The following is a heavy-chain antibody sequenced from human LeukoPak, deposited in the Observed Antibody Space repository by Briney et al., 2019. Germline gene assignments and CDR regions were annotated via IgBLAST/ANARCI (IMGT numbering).Heavy chain of an antibody. CDR1: GFTFSSYS. CDR3: ARERSIAAAGGDY. D-gene: IGHD6-13*01. J-gene: IGHJ4*02. CDR2: ISSSSSTI. Sequence: PGGSLRLSCAASGFTFSSYSMNWVRQAPGKGLEWVSYISSSSSTIYYADSVKGRFTISRDNAKNSLYLQMNSLRAEDTAVYYCARERSIAAAGGDYWGQGTLVTVSS. V-gene: IGHV3-48*04.